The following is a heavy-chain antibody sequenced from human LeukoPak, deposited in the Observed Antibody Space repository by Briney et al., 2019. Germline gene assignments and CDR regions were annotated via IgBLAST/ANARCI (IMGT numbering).Heavy chain of an antibody. CDR2: SITILGIA. J-gene: IGHJ4*02. D-gene: IGHD4-23*01. CDR3: ARESYSGNPYFDY. CDR1: GGTFSSYA. Sequence: SVKLSCKASGGTFSSYAISWMRQRPGQGLEWMGRSITILGIANYAQKFQCRVTITADQATSTAYMELSSLRSEDTAMYYCARESYSGNPYFDYWGQGTLVTVSS. V-gene: IGHV1-69*04.